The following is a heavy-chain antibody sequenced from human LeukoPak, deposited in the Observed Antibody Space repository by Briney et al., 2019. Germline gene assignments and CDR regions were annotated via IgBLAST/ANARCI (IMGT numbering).Heavy chain of an antibody. J-gene: IGHJ6*03. V-gene: IGHV4-59*01. Sequence: PSETLSLTCTVSGGSISSYYWSWIRQPPGKGLEWIGYIYYSGSTNYNPSLKSRVTISVDTSKNQFSLKLSSVTAAGTAVYYCARSRGGNYDYYYYYYMDVWGKGTTVTVSS. CDR3: ARSRGGNYDYYYYYYMDV. D-gene: IGHD4-23*01. CDR2: IYYSGST. CDR1: GGSISSYY.